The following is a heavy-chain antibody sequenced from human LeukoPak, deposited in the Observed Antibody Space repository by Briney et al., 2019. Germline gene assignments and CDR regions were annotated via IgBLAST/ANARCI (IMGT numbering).Heavy chain of an antibody. D-gene: IGHD3/OR15-3a*01. V-gene: IGHV1-69*01. CDR3: ARVSLDTQRFDP. Sequence: SVKVSCKASGGTFSSYAISWVRQAPGQGLEWMGGIIPIFGTADYAQKFQGRVTITADESTSTAYMELSSLRSEDTAVYYCARVSLDTQRFDPWGQGTLVTVSS. J-gene: IGHJ5*02. CDR1: GGTFSSYA. CDR2: IIPIFGTA.